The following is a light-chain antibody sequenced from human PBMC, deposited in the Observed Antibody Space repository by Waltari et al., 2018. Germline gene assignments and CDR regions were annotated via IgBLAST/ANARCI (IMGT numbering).Light chain of an antibody. CDR2: RNN. V-gene: IGLV1-47*01. CDR1: TSNVRRHP. CDR3: AAWDDRLSAVA. J-gene: IGLJ2*01. Sequence: QSALTQPPSASGTPGQRVTISCFGSTSNVRRHPVYWYQHIPGTAPKLLIFRNNQRPSGVPDRFSASGSGTSASLAISGLRSEDEALYFCAAWDDRLSAVAFGGGTKLTVL.